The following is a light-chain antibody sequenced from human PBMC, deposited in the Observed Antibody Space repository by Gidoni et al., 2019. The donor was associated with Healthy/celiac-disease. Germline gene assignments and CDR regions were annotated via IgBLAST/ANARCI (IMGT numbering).Light chain of an antibody. CDR2: GAS. CDR1: QSVSSSY. J-gene: IGKJ2*01. V-gene: IGKV3-20*01. Sequence: EIVLPQSPGTLSLSPGERATLSCRASQSVSSSYLAWYQQKPGQAPRLLIYGASSRATGIPDRFSGSGSGTDFTLTISRLEPEDFAVYYCQQYGSSPPDTFXQXTKLEIK. CDR3: QQYGSSPPDT.